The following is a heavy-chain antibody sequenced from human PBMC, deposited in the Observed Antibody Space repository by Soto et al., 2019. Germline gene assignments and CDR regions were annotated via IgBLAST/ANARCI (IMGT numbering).Heavy chain of an antibody. V-gene: IGHV3-15*07. CDR2: IKSKTDGGTT. CDR3: TTGPYDSSGYFDY. J-gene: IGHJ4*02. Sequence: PGGSLRLSCAASGFTCSNAWMNWVRQAPGKGLERVGRIKSKTDGGTTDYAAPVKGRFTISRDDSKNTLYLQMNSLKTEDTAVYYCTTGPYDSSGYFDYWGKGTLVTVSS. CDR1: GFTCSNAW. D-gene: IGHD3-22*01.